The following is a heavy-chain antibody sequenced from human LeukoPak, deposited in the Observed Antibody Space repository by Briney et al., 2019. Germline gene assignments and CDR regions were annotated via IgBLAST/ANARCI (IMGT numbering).Heavy chain of an antibody. CDR3: AKDMRMASFEH. Sequence: GGSLRLSCAASRFTFSIYGMNWVRQSPGKGPEWVSGIGGSGDRTYYADSVKGRFSISRDNSKNTLYLQINSLRVEDTAVYYCAKDMRMASFEHWGRGTQVTVSS. CDR2: IGGSGDRT. D-gene: IGHD5-24*01. CDR1: RFTFSIYG. J-gene: IGHJ4*02. V-gene: IGHV3-23*01.